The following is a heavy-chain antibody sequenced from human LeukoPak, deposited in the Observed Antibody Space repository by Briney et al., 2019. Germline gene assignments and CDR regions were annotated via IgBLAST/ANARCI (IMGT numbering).Heavy chain of an antibody. V-gene: IGHV3-21*01. CDR3: ARDGNQYSSSWYPEYFQH. CDR2: ISSSSSYI. Sequence: GGSLRLSCAASGLTFSSYSMNWVRQAPGKGLEWVSSISSSSSYIYYADSVKGRFTISRDNSKNTLYLQMNSLRAEDTAVYYCARDGNQYSSSWYPEYFQHWGQGTLVTVSS. J-gene: IGHJ1*01. CDR1: GLTFSSYS. D-gene: IGHD6-13*01.